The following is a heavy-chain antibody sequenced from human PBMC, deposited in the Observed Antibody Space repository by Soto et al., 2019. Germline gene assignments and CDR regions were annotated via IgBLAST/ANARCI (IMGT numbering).Heavy chain of an antibody. CDR1: GFTFSSYS. CDR3: ARGIAATGGWFDP. V-gene: IGHV3-48*02. D-gene: IGHD2-15*01. J-gene: IGHJ5*02. Sequence: EVQLVESGGGLVQPGGPLRLSCAASGFTFSSYSMNWVRQAPGKGLEWVSYISSSSSTIYYADSVKGRFTISRDNAKNSLYLQMNSLRDEDTAVYYCARGIAATGGWFDPWGQGTLVTVSS. CDR2: ISSSSSTI.